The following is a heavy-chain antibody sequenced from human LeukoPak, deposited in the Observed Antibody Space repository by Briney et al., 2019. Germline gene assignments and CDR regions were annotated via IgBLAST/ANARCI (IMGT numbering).Heavy chain of an antibody. J-gene: IGHJ4*02. CDR2: ISAYNGNT. CDR1: GYTFTSYG. Sequence: ASVKVSCKASGYTFTSYGISWVRQAPGQGLEWMGWISAYNGNTNYAQKLQGRVTMTTDTSTSTAYMELRSLRSDDTAVYYCARNARGAYSGSSPADYWGQGTLVTVSS. CDR3: ARNARGAYSGSSPADY. V-gene: IGHV1-18*01. D-gene: IGHD1-26*01.